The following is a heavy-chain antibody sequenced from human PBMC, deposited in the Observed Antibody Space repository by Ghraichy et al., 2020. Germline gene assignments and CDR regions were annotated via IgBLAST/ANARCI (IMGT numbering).Heavy chain of an antibody. CDR2: LSYDGSNK. CDR3: ARGPYCGGGSCYSYYYYYYMDV. Sequence: GGSLRLSCAASGFTFSSYAMPWVRQAPGKGLEWVAVLSYDGSNKYYADSVKGRFTISRDNSKNTLYLQMNSLRAEDTAVYYCARGPYCGGGSCYSYYYYYYMDVWGKGTTVTVSS. J-gene: IGHJ6*03. D-gene: IGHD2-15*01. CDR1: GFTFSSYA. V-gene: IGHV3-30*04.